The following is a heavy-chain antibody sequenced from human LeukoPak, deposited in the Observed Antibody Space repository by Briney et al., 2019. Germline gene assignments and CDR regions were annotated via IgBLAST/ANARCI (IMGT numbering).Heavy chain of an antibody. CDR1: GYSFTSYW. J-gene: IGHJ4*02. CDR2: IYPGDSDT. Sequence: GESLKISSKGSGYSFTSYWIGWVRQMPGKGLEWMGIIYPGDSDTRYSPSFQGQVTISADKSISTAYLQWSSLKASDTAMYYCARQKSGKDPLLSSFDYWGQGTLVTVSS. D-gene: IGHD2-2*01. CDR3: ARQKSGKDPLLSSFDY. V-gene: IGHV5-51*01.